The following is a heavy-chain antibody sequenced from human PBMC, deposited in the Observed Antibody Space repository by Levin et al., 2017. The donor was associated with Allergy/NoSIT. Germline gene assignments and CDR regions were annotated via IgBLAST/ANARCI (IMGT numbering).Heavy chain of an antibody. CDR3: VRALGYSFAANFDY. CDR2: IRQNGSEE. V-gene: IGHV3-7*04. Sequence: GGSLRLSCAASGFTFSNFYMTWVRQAPGKGLEWVANIRQNGSEEYNVDSVKGRFTISRDNARNSLYLQMNSLRSEDTAVYYCVRALGYSFAANFDYWGQGTLVTVSS. J-gene: IGHJ4*02. CDR1: GFTFSNFY. D-gene: IGHD5-18*01.